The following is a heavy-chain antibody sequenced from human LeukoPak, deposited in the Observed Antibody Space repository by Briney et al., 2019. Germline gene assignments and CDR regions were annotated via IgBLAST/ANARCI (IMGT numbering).Heavy chain of an antibody. Sequence: GGSLRLSCVASGFTFSTYAMSWVRQAPGKGLEWVSATGRDGINTKYADSVNGRFTVSKDNSRDTLYLQMSSLRADDTAVYYCAKGLVAGNQYFDSWGQGTLVTVSS. CDR1: GFTFSTYA. V-gene: IGHV3-23*01. J-gene: IGHJ4*02. D-gene: IGHD2-15*01. CDR2: TGRDGINT. CDR3: AKGLVAGNQYFDS.